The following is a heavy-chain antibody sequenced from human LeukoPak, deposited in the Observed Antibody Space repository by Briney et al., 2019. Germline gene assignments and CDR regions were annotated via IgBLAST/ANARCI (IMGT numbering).Heavy chain of an antibody. J-gene: IGHJ4*02. CDR1: GFTFSSYA. Sequence: PGGSLRLSCAASGFTFSSYAMHWVRQAPGKGLEWVGRIKPKTDGETTEYAAPVKDRFSISRDDSKSMTYLQMNSLKTEDTAVYYCITPLPYSAQGGQGTLVTVSS. CDR3: ITPLPYSAQ. CDR2: IKPKTDGETT. V-gene: IGHV3-15*07. D-gene: IGHD2-21*01.